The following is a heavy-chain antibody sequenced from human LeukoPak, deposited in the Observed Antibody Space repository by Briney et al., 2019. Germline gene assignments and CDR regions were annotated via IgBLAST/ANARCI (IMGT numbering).Heavy chain of an antibody. Sequence: GGSLRLSCAASGFTFSSYAMSWVRQAPGKGLEWVSAISGSGGSTYYADSVKGRFTISRDNSKSTLYLQMNSLRAEDTAVYYCAKRGPMVRGVIILFDYWGQGTLVTVSS. J-gene: IGHJ4*02. CDR1: GFTFSSYA. D-gene: IGHD3-10*01. CDR2: ISGSGGST. V-gene: IGHV3-23*01. CDR3: AKRGPMVRGVIILFDY.